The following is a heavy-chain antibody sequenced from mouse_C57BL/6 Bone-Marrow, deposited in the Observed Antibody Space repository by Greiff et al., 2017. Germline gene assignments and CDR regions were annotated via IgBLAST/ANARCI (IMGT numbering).Heavy chain of an antibody. CDR3: AQGGDSSGLAWFAY. Sequence: EVQLQQSGPELVKPGASVKIPCKASGYTFTDYNMDWVKQSHGKSLEWIGDINPNNGGTIYNQKFKGKATLTVDKSSSTAYMELRSLTSEDTAVYYCAQGGDSSGLAWFAYWGQGTLVTVSA. CDR2: INPNNGGT. J-gene: IGHJ3*01. V-gene: IGHV1-18*01. D-gene: IGHD3-2*02. CDR1: GYTFTDYN.